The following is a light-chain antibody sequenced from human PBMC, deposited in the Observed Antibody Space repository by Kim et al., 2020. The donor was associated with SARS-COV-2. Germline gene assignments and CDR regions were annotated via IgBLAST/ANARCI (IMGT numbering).Light chain of an antibody. CDR3: QVWDSSSDHWV. CDR2: ADS. V-gene: IGLV3-21*03. CDR1: NIGAKR. Sequence: APVRTARITCGGHNIGAKRVHWYHQKPGQAPVLVIYADSDRPSGIPERFSGSNSGNTATLTISRVEAGDEADYYCQVWDSSSDHWVFGGGTQLTVL. J-gene: IGLJ3*02.